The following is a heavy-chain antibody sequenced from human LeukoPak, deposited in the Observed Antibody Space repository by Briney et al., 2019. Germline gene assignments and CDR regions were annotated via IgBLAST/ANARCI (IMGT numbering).Heavy chain of an antibody. J-gene: IGHJ4*02. Sequence: SETLSLTCTVSGGSISSSSYYWAWIRQPPGKGLESIGSIYYSRSTYYSPSLKSRVTISVDTSKNQFSLKLTSVTAADTAVYYCARRKGFGEGYFDSWGQGTLVTVSS. D-gene: IGHD3-10*01. V-gene: IGHV4-39*01. CDR1: GGSISSSSYY. CDR3: ARRKGFGEGYFDS. CDR2: IYYSRST.